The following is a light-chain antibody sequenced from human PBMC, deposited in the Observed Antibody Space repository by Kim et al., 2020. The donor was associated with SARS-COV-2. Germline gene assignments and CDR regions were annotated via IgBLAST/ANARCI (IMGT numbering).Light chain of an antibody. CDR3: AAWDDSPNGPV. V-gene: IGLV1-44*01. Sequence: QSVLTQPPSASGTPGQRVTISCSGSSSNIGSNTVSWYQHLPGTAPSLLIYTNDQRPSGVPDRFSGSKSGTSASLAISGLQSEDEADYYCAAWDDSPNGPVIGGGTKLTVL. CDR1: SSNIGSNT. J-gene: IGLJ2*01. CDR2: TND.